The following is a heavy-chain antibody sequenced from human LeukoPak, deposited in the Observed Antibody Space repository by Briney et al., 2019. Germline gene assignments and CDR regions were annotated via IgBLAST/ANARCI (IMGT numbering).Heavy chain of an antibody. CDR2: IFTGGST. Sequence: GGSLRLSCAASGFTFSSYAMSWVRQAPGKGLEWVSVIFTGGSTFYADSVKGRFVISRDNSQNTVHLQIDRLRVEDTGVYYCARTVNPYYYAMDVWGRGTTVTVSS. CDR3: ARTVNPYYYAMDV. V-gene: IGHV3-66*01. CDR1: GFTFSSYA. J-gene: IGHJ6*02.